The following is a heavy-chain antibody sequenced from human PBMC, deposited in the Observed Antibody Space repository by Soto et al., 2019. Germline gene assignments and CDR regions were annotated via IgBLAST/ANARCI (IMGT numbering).Heavy chain of an antibody. V-gene: IGHV4-39*01. D-gene: IGHD6-19*01. Sequence: AETLSVTWAVSGDSMSSSDYYWGWIRHPPGKGLEWIGSIYYSGSTYYNPPLQSRVAISVDTSKNQFSLKLKSVTAADTAIYYCARRTVNIRTFYSGLKTHCFDYWGQGAPVTVSS. J-gene: IGHJ4*02. CDR1: GDSMSSSDYY. CDR3: ARRTVNIRTFYSGLKTHCFDY. CDR2: IYYSGST.